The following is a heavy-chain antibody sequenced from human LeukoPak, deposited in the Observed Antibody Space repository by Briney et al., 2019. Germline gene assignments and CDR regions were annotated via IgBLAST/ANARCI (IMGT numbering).Heavy chain of an antibody. CDR3: ARLHSYCSGGSCYSVSAFDI. CDR1: GYSISSGYY. D-gene: IGHD2-15*01. CDR2: INHSGST. J-gene: IGHJ3*02. Sequence: SETLSLTCTVSGYSISSGYYWSWIRQPPGKGLERIGEINHSGSTNYNPSLKSRVTISVDTSKNQFSLKLSSVTAADTAVYYCARLHSYCSGGSCYSVSAFDIWGQGTMVTVSS. V-gene: IGHV4-38-2*02.